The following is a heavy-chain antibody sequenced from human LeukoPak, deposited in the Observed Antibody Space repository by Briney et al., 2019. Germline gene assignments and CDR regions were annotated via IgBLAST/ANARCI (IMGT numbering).Heavy chain of an antibody. CDR2: ICGSICGRIGST. CDR1: GFTFSSYS. J-gene: IGHJ3*02. D-gene: IGHD1-14*01. CDR3: VKGKINHDGAYDI. Sequence: GGSLRLSCAASGFTFSSYSMNWVRQAPGKGLEWVSDICGSICGRIGSTDYADSVKGRFTISRDNSKKTVYLQMNSLRAEDTAVYYCVKGKINHDGAYDIWGQGTMVTVSS. V-gene: IGHV3-23*01.